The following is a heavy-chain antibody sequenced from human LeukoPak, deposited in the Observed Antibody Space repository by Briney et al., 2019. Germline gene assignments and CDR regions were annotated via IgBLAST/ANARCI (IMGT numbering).Heavy chain of an antibody. CDR1: GGTFSCYY. D-gene: IGHD3-22*01. CDR2: INHRGSS. J-gene: IGHJ4*02. CDR3: ARSYYASGPPFDY. Sequence: SETLSFTCSVYGGTFSCYYWSWNRPPPGNGLEWIGEINHRGSSNYNQSLKSRVTISVDTSKNQFSLKLSSVTAADTAVYYCARSYYASGPPFDYWGQGTLVTVSS. V-gene: IGHV4-34*01.